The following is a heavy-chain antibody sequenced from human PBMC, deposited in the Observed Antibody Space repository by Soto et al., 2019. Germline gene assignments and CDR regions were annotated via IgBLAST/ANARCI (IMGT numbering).Heavy chain of an antibody. V-gene: IGHV4-61*01. CDR3: ATQDFRGTTGTT. CDR2: VYHTGRT. D-gene: IGHD1-1*01. Sequence: SETLSLTCTVSGGSFKSGSYSWSWIRQPPGKGLEWIGYVYHTGRTSYNPSLKSRVSISMDTSKNQFSLNLDSVTAADTAVYFCATQDFRGTTGTTWGQGTLVTVSS. CDR1: GGSFKSGSYS. J-gene: IGHJ4*02.